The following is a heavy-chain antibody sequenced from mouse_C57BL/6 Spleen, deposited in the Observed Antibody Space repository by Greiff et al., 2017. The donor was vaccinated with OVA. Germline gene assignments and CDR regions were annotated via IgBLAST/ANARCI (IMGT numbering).Heavy chain of an antibody. J-gene: IGHJ4*01. CDR3: ARHEDHDGYYLYAMDY. CDR2: FYPGSGSI. D-gene: IGHD2-3*01. Sequence: VQLQQSGAELVKPGASVKLSCKASGYTFTEYTIHWVKQRSGQGLEWIGWFYPGSGSIKYNEKFKDKATLTADKSSSTVYMELSRLTSEDAAVYFCARHEDHDGYYLYAMDYWGQGTSVTVSS. V-gene: IGHV1-62-2*01. CDR1: GYTFTEYT.